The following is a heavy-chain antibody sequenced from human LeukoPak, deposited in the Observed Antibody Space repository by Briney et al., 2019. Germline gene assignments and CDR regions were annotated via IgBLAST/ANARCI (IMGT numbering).Heavy chain of an antibody. CDR3: ARGRRGYSYGSRPYYFDY. CDR2: MNPNSGNT. CDR1: GYTFTSYY. D-gene: IGHD5-18*01. V-gene: IGHV1-8*03. Sequence: ASVKVSCKASGYTFTSYYMHWVRQAPGQGLEWMGWMNPNSGNTGYAQKFQGRVTITRNTSISTAYMELSSLRSEDTAVYYCARGRRGYSYGSRPYYFDYWGQGTLVTVSS. J-gene: IGHJ4*02.